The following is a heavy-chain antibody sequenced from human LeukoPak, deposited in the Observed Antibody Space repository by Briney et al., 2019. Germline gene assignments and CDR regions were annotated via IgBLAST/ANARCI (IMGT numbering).Heavy chain of an antibody. J-gene: IGHJ3*02. CDR2: IWYDGSNK. CDR3: ARDRAYSGYDCDAFDI. CDR1: GFTFSSYG. V-gene: IGHV3-33*01. Sequence: TGGSLRLSCAASGFTFSSYGMHWVRQAPSKGLEWVAVIWYDGSNKYYADSVKGRFTISRDNSKNTLYLQMNSLRAEDTAVYYCARDRAYSGYDCDAFDIWGQGTTCTVSS. D-gene: IGHD5-12*01.